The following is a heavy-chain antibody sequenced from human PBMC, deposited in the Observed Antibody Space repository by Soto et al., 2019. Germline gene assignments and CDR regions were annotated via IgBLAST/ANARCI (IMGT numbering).Heavy chain of an antibody. CDR2: ITSSDAT. CDR1: GFAFSTYE. J-gene: IGHJ3*02. D-gene: IGHD5-12*01. Sequence: GGSLRLSCAASGFAFSTYEMDWVRQAPGKGLEWVAHITSSDATMYADSARGRFTISRDNADNALYLQMNSLRPEDTAVYYCTKEKSVMYSGYDAFDTWGGGTMGTVS. CDR3: TKEKSVMYSGYDAFDT. V-gene: IGHV3-48*03.